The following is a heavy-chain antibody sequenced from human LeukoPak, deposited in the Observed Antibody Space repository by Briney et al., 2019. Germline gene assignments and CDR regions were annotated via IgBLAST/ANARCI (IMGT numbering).Heavy chain of an antibody. V-gene: IGHV3-23*01. D-gene: IGHD6-19*01. Sequence: RGSLRLSCAASGFTFNRNAISWVRQAPGKGLEWVSTIGGSGDKTFYADSVKGRFTISRDNSKNMVHLQMNSLTGEDTALYYCVRRGDASSGWGDHDFWGQGALVTVSS. CDR3: VRRGDASSGWGDHDF. CDR2: IGGSGDKT. CDR1: GFTFNRNA. J-gene: IGHJ4*02.